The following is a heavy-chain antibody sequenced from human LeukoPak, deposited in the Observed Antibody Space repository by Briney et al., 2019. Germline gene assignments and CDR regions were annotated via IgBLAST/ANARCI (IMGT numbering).Heavy chain of an antibody. CDR1: GYTFTDYY. CDR2: INPNSGGT. CDR3: ARDSHSSGWYLPDY. D-gene: IGHD6-19*01. V-gene: IGHV1-2*02. Sequence: GASVKVSCKASGYTFTDYYMHWVRQAPGQGLEWMGWINPNSGGTDYAQKFQGRVTMTRDTSISTAYMELSSLRSDDTAVYYWARDSHSSGWYLPDYWGQGTLVTVSS. J-gene: IGHJ4*02.